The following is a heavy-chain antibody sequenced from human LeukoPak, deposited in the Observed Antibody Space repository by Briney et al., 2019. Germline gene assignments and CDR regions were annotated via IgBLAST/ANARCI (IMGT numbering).Heavy chain of an antibody. CDR3: ARDPPPDILTGYTLCYFDY. D-gene: IGHD3-9*01. CDR1: GYTFTGYY. CDR2: INPNSGGT. V-gene: IGHV1-2*02. J-gene: IGHJ4*02. Sequence: GASVKVSCKASGYTFTGYYIHWVRQAPGQGLEWMGWINPNSGGTNYAQKFQGRVTMTRDTSISTAYMELSRLRSDDTAVYYCARDPPPDILTGYTLCYFDYWGQGTLVTVSS.